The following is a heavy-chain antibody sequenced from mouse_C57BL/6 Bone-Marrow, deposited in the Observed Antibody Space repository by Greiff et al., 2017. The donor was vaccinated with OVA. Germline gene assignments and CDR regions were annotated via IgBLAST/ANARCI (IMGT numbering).Heavy chain of an antibody. J-gene: IGHJ4*01. CDR2: ISYRGST. CDR1: GYSITSDY. CDR3: ARHYGSLYYAMDY. V-gene: IGHV3-8*01. Sequence: EVQLQESGPGLAKPSQTLSLTCSVTGYSITSDYWNWIRKFPGNKLEYMGYISYRGSTYYNTSLKSRISITRDTSKNQYYLQLNSVTTEDTATYYCARHYGSLYYAMDYWGQGTSVTVSS. D-gene: IGHD1-1*01.